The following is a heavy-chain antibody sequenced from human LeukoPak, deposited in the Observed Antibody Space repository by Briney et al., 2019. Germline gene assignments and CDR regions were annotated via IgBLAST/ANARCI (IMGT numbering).Heavy chain of an antibody. CDR1: GFTVSSNY. D-gene: IGHD2-2*01. J-gene: IGHJ4*02. CDR3: ARLFQLLSPGKGGFDY. CDR2: IYDGFNT. Sequence: PGGSLRLSCAASGFTVSSNYMRWVRQAPGKGLEWVSVIYDGFNTYYVDSVKGRFTISRHNSKNTLYLQMNSLRPEDTAVYYCARLFQLLSPGKGGFDYWGQGTLVTVFS. V-gene: IGHV3-53*04.